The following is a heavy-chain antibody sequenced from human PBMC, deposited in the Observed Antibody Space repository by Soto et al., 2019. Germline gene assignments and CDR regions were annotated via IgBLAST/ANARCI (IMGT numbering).Heavy chain of an antibody. Sequence: QVQLQESGPGLVKASQTLSLTCTVSGGSISSVDYYWSWIRQPPGKGLEWIGYIYYSGHTYYNPSLKSRVTISLDTSKNQFSLKLSSVTAADTAVYYCASDLLNYKILAGYYPVCFDPWGQGTLVTVSS. J-gene: IGHJ5*02. V-gene: IGHV4-30-4*01. D-gene: IGHD3-9*01. CDR2: IYYSGHT. CDR1: GGSISSVDYY. CDR3: ASDLLNYKILAGYYPVCFDP.